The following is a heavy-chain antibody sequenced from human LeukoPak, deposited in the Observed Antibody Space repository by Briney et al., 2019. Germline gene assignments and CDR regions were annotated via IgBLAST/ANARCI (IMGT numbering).Heavy chain of an antibody. D-gene: IGHD2-15*01. CDR3: AGGQGRVADY. CDR2: IKKDGKEK. Sequence: RGSLRLSCAASGFTFSSFWMNWIRQAPGKGLEWAANIKKDGKEKDYVDSVKGRFTISRDNAKNSLYFQMNSLRVEDTAVYYCAGGQGRVADYWGQGTLDTLSS. J-gene: IGHJ4*02. CDR1: GFTFSSFW. V-gene: IGHV3-7*05.